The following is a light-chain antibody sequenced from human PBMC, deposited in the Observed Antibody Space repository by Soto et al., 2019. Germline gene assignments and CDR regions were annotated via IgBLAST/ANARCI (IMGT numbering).Light chain of an antibody. J-gene: IGLJ1*01. V-gene: IGLV2-23*02. Sequence: QSVLPQPASVSGSPGQSITISCTGTSRDIGTSNLVSWYQQYPGKAPKLMIYEVTKRPSGISSRFSGSKSGNTASLTISGLLPEDEAEQHNFYYTGISPSPMVFGNRT. CDR3: FYYTGISPSPMV. CDR2: EVT. CDR1: SRDIGTSNL.